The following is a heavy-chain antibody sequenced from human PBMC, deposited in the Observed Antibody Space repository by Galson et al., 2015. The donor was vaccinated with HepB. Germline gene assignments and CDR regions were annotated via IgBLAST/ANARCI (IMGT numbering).Heavy chain of an antibody. J-gene: IGHJ4*02. CDR3: ARGGPILEWLPDWVFDY. Sequence: SVKVSCKASGYTFTGYYMHWVRQAPGQGLEWMGRINPNSGGTNYAQKFQGRVTMTRDTSISTAYMELSRLRSDDTAVYYCARGGPILEWLPDWVFDYWGQGTLVTVSS. CDR1: GYTFTGYY. V-gene: IGHV1-2*06. CDR2: INPNSGGT. D-gene: IGHD3-3*01.